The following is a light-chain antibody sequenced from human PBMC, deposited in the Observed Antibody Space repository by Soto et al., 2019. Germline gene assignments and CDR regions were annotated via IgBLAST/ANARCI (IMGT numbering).Light chain of an antibody. Sequence: DIQMTQSPSTLSGSVGDRVTITCRASQTISSWLAWYQQKPGKAPKLLIYKASTLKSGVPSRFSGSGSGTEFTLTIRSLQPDESAGYYCQQRGEWPPGATFGQGTRLEIK. V-gene: IGKV1-5*03. CDR3: QQRGEWPPGAT. CDR2: KAS. J-gene: IGKJ5*01. CDR1: QTISSW.